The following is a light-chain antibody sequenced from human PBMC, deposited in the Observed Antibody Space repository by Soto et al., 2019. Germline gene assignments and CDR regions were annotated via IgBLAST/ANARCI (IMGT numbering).Light chain of an antibody. CDR1: SSDIGASNF. V-gene: IGLV2-14*01. J-gene: IGLJ1*01. CDR2: EAT. CDR3: VSYKTDDTFV. Sequence: QSALTQPPSVSGSPGQSITVSCTGTSSDIGASNFVSWYQHLPGRAPEVIIFEATNRPSGVSDRFSGSKAGITASLTISGLQAADEAEYFGVSYKTDDTFVFGTGTKVTVL.